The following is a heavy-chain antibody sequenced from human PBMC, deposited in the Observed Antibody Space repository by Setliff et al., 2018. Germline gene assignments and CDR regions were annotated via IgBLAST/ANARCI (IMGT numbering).Heavy chain of an antibody. CDR3: ARGGTFRYSDY. J-gene: IGHJ4*02. D-gene: IGHD5-12*01. Sequence: LSLTCTVSGGSISTYYWSWIRQPPGKGLEYIGFVYYNGMANYSPSLKSRVTVSIDTSKSQFSLNLRSVTAADTAVYYCARGGTFRYSDYWGQGTPVTVSS. CDR2: VYYNGMA. CDR1: GGSISTYY. V-gene: IGHV4-59*01.